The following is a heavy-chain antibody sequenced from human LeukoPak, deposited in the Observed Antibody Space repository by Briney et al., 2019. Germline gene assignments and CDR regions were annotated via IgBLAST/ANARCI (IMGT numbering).Heavy chain of an antibody. CDR2: ITASGTAM. CDR3: ASSGSYRFDY. CDR1: GFNFDRYT. V-gene: IGHV3-48*02. Sequence: GGSLRLSCATSGFNFDRYTIHWVRQAPGKGLEWVSHITASGTAMFYADSVKGRFTISRDNAKNSLYLQMNRLRDEDTAVYYCASSGSYRFDYWGQGTLVTVSS. J-gene: IGHJ4*02. D-gene: IGHD1-26*01.